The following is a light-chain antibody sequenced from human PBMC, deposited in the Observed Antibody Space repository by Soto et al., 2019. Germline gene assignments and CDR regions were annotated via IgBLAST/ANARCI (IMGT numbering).Light chain of an antibody. J-gene: IGLJ3*02. V-gene: IGLV2-14*03. CDR1: SSDVGGYNY. CDR2: EVS. CDR3: TSFASSSPWV. Sequence: QSALTQPASVSGSPGQSITISCTGTSSDVGGYNYVSWFQQHPGKAPKLKIYEVSNRPSGVSNRFSGSKSGYTASLTISELQAEDDADYYCTSFASSSPWVFGGGTKVTVL.